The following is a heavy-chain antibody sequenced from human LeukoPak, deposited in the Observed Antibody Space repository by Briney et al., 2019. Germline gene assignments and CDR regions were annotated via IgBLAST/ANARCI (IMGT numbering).Heavy chain of an antibody. CDR3: ARESVAVAGTWFDP. CDR1: GGSISSYY. Sequence: SETLSLTCTVSGGSISSYYWSWIRQPAGKGLEWIGRIYTSGSTNYNPSLKSRVTMSVDTSKNQFSLKLSSVTAADTAVYYCARESVAVAGTWFDPWGQGTLVTVSS. J-gene: IGHJ5*02. CDR2: IYTSGST. D-gene: IGHD6-19*01. V-gene: IGHV4-4*07.